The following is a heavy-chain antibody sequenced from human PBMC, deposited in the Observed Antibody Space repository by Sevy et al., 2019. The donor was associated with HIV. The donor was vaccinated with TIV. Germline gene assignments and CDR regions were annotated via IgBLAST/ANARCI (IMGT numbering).Heavy chain of an antibody. CDR2: ISGSGGST. D-gene: IGHD6-19*01. J-gene: IGHJ2*01. Sequence: GGSLRLSCAASGFTFSSYAMSWVRQAPGKGLEWVSAISGSGGSTYYADSVKGRFTISRDNSKNTLYLQMNSLRAEDTGVYYCAKAGYCSGWYPLYWYFDLWGRGTLVTVSS. V-gene: IGHV3-23*01. CDR1: GFTFSSYA. CDR3: AKAGYCSGWYPLYWYFDL.